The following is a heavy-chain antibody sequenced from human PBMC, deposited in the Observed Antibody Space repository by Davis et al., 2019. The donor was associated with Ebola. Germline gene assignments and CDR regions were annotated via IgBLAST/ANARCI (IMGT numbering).Heavy chain of an antibody. CDR3: AKGSGSYMRYYMDV. Sequence: PGGSLRLSCAASGFTFSSYAMHWVRQAPGKGLEWVSGISWNSGSIGYADSVKGRFTISRDNAKNSLYLQMNSLRAEDMALCYCAKGSGSYMRYYMDVWGKGTTVTVSS. V-gene: IGHV3-9*03. D-gene: IGHD1-26*01. CDR2: ISWNSGSI. CDR1: GFTFSSYA. J-gene: IGHJ6*03.